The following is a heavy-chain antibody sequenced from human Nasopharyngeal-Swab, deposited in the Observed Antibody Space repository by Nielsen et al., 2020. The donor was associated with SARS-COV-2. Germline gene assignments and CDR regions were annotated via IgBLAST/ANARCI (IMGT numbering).Heavy chain of an antibody. CDR1: DASISSTNW. J-gene: IGHJ4*02. CDR3: AANGYYSIDY. D-gene: IGHD1-26*01. V-gene: IGHV4-4*02. CDR2: VYHSGST. Sequence: SETLSLTCAVSDASISSTNWWSWVRQPPGKGLEYIGEVYHSGSTNYNPSLKSRVTISVDKSKNQFSLKLSSMTAADTAIYYCAANGYYSIDYWGQGTLVTVSS.